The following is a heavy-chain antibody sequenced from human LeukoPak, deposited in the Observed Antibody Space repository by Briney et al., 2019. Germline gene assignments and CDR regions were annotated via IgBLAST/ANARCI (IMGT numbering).Heavy chain of an antibody. Sequence: GGSLRLSCAASGFTFSSYSMNWVRQAPGKGLEWVSSISSSSSYIYYADSVKGRFTISRDNAKNSLYLRMNSLRAEDTAVYYCARTYENSGRRPYYFDYWGQGTLVTVSS. CDR1: GFTFSSYS. CDR3: ARTYENSGRRPYYFDY. CDR2: ISSSSSYI. J-gene: IGHJ4*02. D-gene: IGHD1-26*01. V-gene: IGHV3-21*01.